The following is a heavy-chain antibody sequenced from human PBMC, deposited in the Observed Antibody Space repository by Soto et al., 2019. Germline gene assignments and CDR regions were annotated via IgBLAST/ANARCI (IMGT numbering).Heavy chain of an antibody. D-gene: IGHD3-10*01. CDR1: CYTFSTTG. V-gene: IGHV1-18*01. Sequence: ASVKVSCKASCYTFSTTGISWVRPAPGQGLEWMGWINGYNGNTNYAQRLKGRVTLTTDTVTSTAYMELRGLKPDDTAVYYCAITVPRGSGSYCNYWGQGTLVTVSS. J-gene: IGHJ4*01. CDR3: AITVPRGSGSYCNY. CDR2: INGYNGNT.